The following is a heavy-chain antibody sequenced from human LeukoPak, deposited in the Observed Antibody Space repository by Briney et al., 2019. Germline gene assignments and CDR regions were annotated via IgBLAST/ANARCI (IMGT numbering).Heavy chain of an antibody. V-gene: IGHV4-59*01. D-gene: IGHD2-15*01. CDR3: ARAGSSSWYTLAADS. CDR1: GGSITGYY. Sequence: PSETLSLTCTVYGGSITGYYWSWIRQPPGKGLEWIAYISYTGYINYNPSLKSRVAISLDTSKNQFSLKLNSVTAADTAVYFCARAGSSSWYTLAADSWGQGTLVTVSS. CDR2: ISYTGYI. J-gene: IGHJ5*01.